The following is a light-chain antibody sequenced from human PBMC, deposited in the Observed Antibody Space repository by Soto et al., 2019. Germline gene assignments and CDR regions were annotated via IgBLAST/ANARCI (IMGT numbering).Light chain of an antibody. V-gene: IGKV1-39*01. CDR3: QHYNSYSEA. CDR2: AAS. Sequence: DIQMTQSPSSLSASVGDRFTITCRAIQSISSYLNWYQQKPGKAPKVLIYAASSLQSGVPSRFSGIGSGTDFTLSISSLQPEDFATYYCQHYNSYSEAFGQGTKVDIK. CDR1: QSISSY. J-gene: IGKJ1*01.